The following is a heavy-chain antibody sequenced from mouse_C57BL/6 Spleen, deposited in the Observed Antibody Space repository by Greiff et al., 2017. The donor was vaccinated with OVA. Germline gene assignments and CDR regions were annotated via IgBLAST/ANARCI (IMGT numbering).Heavy chain of an antibody. V-gene: IGHV2-6-1*01. Sequence: QVQLQQSGPGLVAPSQSLSITCTVSGFSLTSYGVHWVRQPPGKGLEWLVVIWSDGSTPYNSALKSRLSISKDNAKSQVCLKMNSLQTDDTAMYYGARHVLDYYAMDYWGQGTSVTVSS. CDR2: IWSDGST. CDR3: ARHVLDYYAMDY. CDR1: GFSLTSYG. J-gene: IGHJ4*01.